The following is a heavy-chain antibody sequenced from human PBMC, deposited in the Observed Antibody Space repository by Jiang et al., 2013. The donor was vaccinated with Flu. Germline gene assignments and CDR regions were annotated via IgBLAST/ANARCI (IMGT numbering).Heavy chain of an antibody. Sequence: VQLVESGGGLVQPGGSLRLSCAASGFTFSNYWMHWVRQAPGKGLVWVSRINPDGSSTSYADSVKGRFTISRDNAKNTLYLQMNSLRAEDMAVYYCTRDSFIAARYYGMDVWGQGTTVTVSS. CDR2: INPDGSST. D-gene: IGHD6-6*01. J-gene: IGHJ6*02. V-gene: IGHV3-74*01. CDR1: GFTFSNYW. CDR3: TRDSFIAARYYGMDV.